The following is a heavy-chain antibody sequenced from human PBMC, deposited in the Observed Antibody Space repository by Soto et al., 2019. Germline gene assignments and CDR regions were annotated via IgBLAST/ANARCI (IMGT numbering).Heavy chain of an antibody. Sequence: RGYLRLSCSASGFTFSIHWMHWVRQVPGKGLVWVSRINGDGTSTGYADSVKGRFTISRDNAKNSLYLQMNSLRAEDTAVYYCARDRLAYGLDCWGQRAMGTVAS. CDR1: GFTFSIHW. J-gene: IGHJ6*01. CDR2: INGDGTST. D-gene: IGHD3-3*02. CDR3: ARDRLAYGLDC. V-gene: IGHV3-74*01.